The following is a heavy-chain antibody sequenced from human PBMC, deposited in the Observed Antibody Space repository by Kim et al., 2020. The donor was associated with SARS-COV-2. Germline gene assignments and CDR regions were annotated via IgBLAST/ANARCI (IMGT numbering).Heavy chain of an antibody. Sequence: GGSLRLSCTTSGFTFTGYAMSWVRQAPGKGLEWVSSFDGSDGTTYYVDSVKGRFTISRDNSKNTLYLQMNSLRADDTAVYYCMKGGWGWIWDHLGQGT. CDR3: MKGGWGWIWDH. V-gene: IGHV3-23*01. CDR2: FDGSDGTT. D-gene: IGHD2-2*03. J-gene: IGHJ4*02. CDR1: GFTFTGYA.